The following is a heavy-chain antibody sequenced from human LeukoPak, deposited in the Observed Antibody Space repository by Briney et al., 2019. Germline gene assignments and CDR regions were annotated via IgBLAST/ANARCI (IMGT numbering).Heavy chain of an antibody. CDR3: AFPGIIPHNGFDP. D-gene: IGHD3-3*01. CDR1: GFTFSTYA. J-gene: IGHJ5*02. CDR2: MSGSGGST. V-gene: IGHV3-23*01. Sequence: PGGSLRLSCAASGFTFSTYAMTWVRQAPGRGLEWVSSMSGSGGSTYYSDSVKGRFTISRDNSKSTLYLQMNSLRAEDTAVYYCAFPGIIPHNGFDPWGQGSVVTVSS.